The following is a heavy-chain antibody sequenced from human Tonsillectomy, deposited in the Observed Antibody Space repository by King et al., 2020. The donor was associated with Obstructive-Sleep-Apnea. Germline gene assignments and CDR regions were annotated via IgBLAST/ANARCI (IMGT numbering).Heavy chain of an antibody. D-gene: IGHD6-6*01. CDR1: GYNFTSYD. Sequence: VQLVQSGAEVKKPGASVKVSCKASGYNFTSYDISWVRKAPGQGLEWMGWISAYNGNTNNEQKLQGRVTMTTDTSTGTAYMELRSLRSYDTAVYYCARDGIAALDYWGQGTLVTVSS. V-gene: IGHV1-18*04. CDR2: ISAYNGNT. CDR3: ARDGIAALDY. J-gene: IGHJ4*02.